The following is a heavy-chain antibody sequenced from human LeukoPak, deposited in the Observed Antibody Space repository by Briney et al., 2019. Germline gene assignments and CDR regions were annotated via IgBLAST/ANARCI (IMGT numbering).Heavy chain of an antibody. CDR2: ISGSGGST. D-gene: IGHD3-22*01. Sequence: GGSLRLSCAASGFTFSSYAMSWVRQAPGKGLEWVSAISGSGGSTYYVDSVKGRFTISRDNSKNTLYLQMNSLRAEDTAVYYCAMYYYDSSGYSKSYYFDYWGQGTLVTVSS. CDR3: AMYYYDSSGYSKSYYFDY. J-gene: IGHJ4*02. CDR1: GFTFSSYA. V-gene: IGHV3-23*01.